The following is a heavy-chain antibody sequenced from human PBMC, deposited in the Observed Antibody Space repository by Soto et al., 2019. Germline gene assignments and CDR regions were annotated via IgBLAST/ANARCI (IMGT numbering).Heavy chain of an antibody. Sequence: QVQLVESGGGVVQPGRSLRLSCAASGFTFSSYAMHWVRQAPGKGLEWVAVISYDGSNKYYADSVKGRFTISRDNSKNTLYLQMNSLRAEDTAVYYCARDRSSSWNYYYYGMDVWGQGTTVTVSS. D-gene: IGHD6-6*01. J-gene: IGHJ6*02. V-gene: IGHV3-30-3*01. CDR3: ARDRSSSWNYYYYGMDV. CDR1: GFTFSSYA. CDR2: ISYDGSNK.